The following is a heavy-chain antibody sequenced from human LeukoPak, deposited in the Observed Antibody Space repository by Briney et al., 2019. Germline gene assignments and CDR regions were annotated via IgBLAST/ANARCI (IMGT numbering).Heavy chain of an antibody. CDR1: GGSISSSNW. CDR3: ARVSYYDYVWGSYRYYFDY. CDR2: IYHSGST. V-gene: IGHV4-4*02. D-gene: IGHD3-16*02. Sequence: PSETLSLTCAVSGGSISSSNWWSWVRQPPGKGLEWIGEIYHSGSTNYNPSLKSRVTISVDTSKNQFSLKLSSVTAADTAVYYCARVSYYDYVWGSYRYYFDYWGQGTLVTVSS. J-gene: IGHJ4*02.